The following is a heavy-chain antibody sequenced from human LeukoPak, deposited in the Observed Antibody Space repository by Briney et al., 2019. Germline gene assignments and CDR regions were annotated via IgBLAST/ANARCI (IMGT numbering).Heavy chain of an antibody. CDR1: GYTFTSYG. D-gene: IGHD6-19*01. Sequence: ASVKVSCKASGYTFTSYGISWVRQAPGQGLEWMGWISAYNGNTKYAQKLQGRVTMTTDTSTSTAYMELRSLRSDDTAVYYCARDSRGWETLDHWGQGTLVTVSS. CDR3: ARDSRGWETLDH. V-gene: IGHV1-18*01. CDR2: ISAYNGNT. J-gene: IGHJ4*02.